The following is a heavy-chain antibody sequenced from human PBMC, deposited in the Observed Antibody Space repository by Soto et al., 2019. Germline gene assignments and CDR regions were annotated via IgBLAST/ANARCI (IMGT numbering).Heavy chain of an antibody. CDR1: GFTFSYYN. Sequence: PGGSLRLSCAASGFTFSYYNMNWVRQAPGKGLEWVSSISSSSSHIYYADSVKGRFTISRDNAKNSLYLQMNSLRAEDTAVYYCARDFVVVAAAGRGSYYYYVMDVWGQGTTVTVS. CDR3: ARDFVVVAAAGRGSYYYYVMDV. J-gene: IGHJ6*02. D-gene: IGHD6-13*01. V-gene: IGHV3-21*04. CDR2: ISSSSSHI.